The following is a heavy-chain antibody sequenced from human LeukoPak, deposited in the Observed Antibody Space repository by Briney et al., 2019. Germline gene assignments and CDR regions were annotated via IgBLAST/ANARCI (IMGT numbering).Heavy chain of an antibody. D-gene: IGHD3-22*01. CDR2: INHSGST. V-gene: IGHV4-61*01. CDR3: ARGTFGYYDSSGSKNWFDP. CDR1: GGSVSSGSYY. Sequence: SETLSLTCTVSGGSVSSGSYYWSWIRQPPGKGLEWIGEINHSGSTNYNPSLKSRVTISVDTSKNQFSLKLSSVTAADTAVYYCARGTFGYYDSSGSKNWFDPWGQGTLVTVSS. J-gene: IGHJ5*02.